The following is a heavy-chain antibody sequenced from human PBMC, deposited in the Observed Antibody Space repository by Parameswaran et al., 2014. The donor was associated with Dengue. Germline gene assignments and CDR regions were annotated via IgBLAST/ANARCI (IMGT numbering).Heavy chain of an antibody. D-gene: IGHD4-11*01. CDR2: IYYSGST. Sequence: AGGSLRLSCTVSGGSISSYYWSWIRQPPGKGLEWIGYIYYSGSTNYNPSLKSRVTISVDTSKNQFSLKLSSVTAADTAVYYCARVPKAVTNYGMDVWGQGTTVTVSS. CDR3: ARVPKAVTNYGMDV. J-gene: IGHJ6*02. V-gene: IGHV4-59*13. CDR1: GGSISSYY.